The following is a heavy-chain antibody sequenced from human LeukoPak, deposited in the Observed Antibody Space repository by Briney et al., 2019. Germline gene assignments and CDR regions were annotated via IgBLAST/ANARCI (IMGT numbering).Heavy chain of an antibody. CDR1: GYTFTSYD. J-gene: IGHJ4*02. CDR2: MNPNSGNT. Sequence: ASVKVSCKASGYTFTSYDINWVRQATGQGLEWMGWMNPNSGNTGYAQKLQGRVTMTTDTSTSTAYMELRSLRSDDTAVYYCASGRTYYYGSGSYLPRDWGQGTLVTVSS. V-gene: IGHV1-8*01. CDR3: ASGRTYYYGSGSYLPRD. D-gene: IGHD3-10*01.